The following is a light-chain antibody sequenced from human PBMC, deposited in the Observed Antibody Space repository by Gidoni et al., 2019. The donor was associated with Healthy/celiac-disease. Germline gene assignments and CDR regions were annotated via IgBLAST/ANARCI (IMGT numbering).Light chain of an antibody. CDR1: RSDVGGYNY. CDR2: DVS. Sequence: QSALTQPASVSGSPGQSITIPCTGTRSDVGGYNYVSWYQQHPGKAPKLMIYDVSNRPSGVSNRFSGSKSGNTASLTISGLQAEDEADYYCSSYTSSSTLEGVVFGGGTKLTVL. V-gene: IGLV2-14*01. J-gene: IGLJ2*01. CDR3: SSYTSSSTLEGVV.